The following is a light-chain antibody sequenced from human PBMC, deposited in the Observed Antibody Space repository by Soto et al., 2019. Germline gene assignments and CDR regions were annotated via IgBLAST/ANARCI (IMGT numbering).Light chain of an antibody. CDR1: QSVSSTY. CDR2: GAS. J-gene: IGKJ3*01. CDR3: QQYGSSPLFT. V-gene: IGKV3-20*01. Sequence: EIVLTQSPGTLSLSPGERATLSCRASQSVSSTYLAWYQQKPGQAPRLLIYGASTRATGIPDRFSGSASGTDFTLTISRLEPEDFVVYYCQQYGSSPLFTFGPGTKVDIK.